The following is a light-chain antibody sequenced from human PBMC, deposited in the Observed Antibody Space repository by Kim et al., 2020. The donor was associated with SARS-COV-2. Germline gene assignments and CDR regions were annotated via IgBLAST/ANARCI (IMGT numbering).Light chain of an antibody. Sequence: QSVTVSCTGTSSDVGGYNFVSWHQLHPGKAPNLIIYDVNKTPCGVPNRFSGSKSGNTASLTVSGLQAEDEADYFCSSYAGTNTSYVFATGTQLTV. CDR2: DVN. CDR3: SSYAGTNTSYV. CDR1: SSDVGGYNF. J-gene: IGLJ1*01. V-gene: IGLV2-8*01.